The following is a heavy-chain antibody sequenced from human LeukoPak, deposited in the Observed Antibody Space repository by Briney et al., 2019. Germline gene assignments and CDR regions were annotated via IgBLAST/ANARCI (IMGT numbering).Heavy chain of an antibody. J-gene: IGHJ4*02. CDR2: ISYDGSNK. D-gene: IGHD3-16*01. Sequence: PGGSLRLSCAASGFTFSSYAMHWVRQAPGKGLEWVAVISYDGSNKYYADSVKGRFTISRDNSKNTLYLQMNSLRAEDTAVYYCARDPDSGIWGGLGIGYWGQGTLVTVSS. CDR1: GFTFSSYA. V-gene: IGHV3-30-3*01. CDR3: ARDPDSGIWGGLGIGY.